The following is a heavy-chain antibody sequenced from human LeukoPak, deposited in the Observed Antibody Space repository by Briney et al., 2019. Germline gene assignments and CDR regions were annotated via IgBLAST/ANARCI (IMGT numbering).Heavy chain of an antibody. Sequence: ASVKVSCKVSGYTFTDYYMHWVQQAPGKGLEWMRLVDPEDGETIYAEKFQGRVTITADTSTDTAYMELSSLRSEDTAVYYCATEGLIAVAGTVAFDNWGQGTMVTVSS. CDR3: ATEGLIAVAGTVAFDN. CDR2: VDPEDGET. J-gene: IGHJ3*02. V-gene: IGHV1-69-2*01. CDR1: GYTFTDYY. D-gene: IGHD6-19*01.